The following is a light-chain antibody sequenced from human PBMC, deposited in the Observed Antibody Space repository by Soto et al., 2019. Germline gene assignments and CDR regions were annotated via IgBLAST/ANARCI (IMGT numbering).Light chain of an antibody. CDR3: QQYGSSPPTLT. V-gene: IGKV3-20*01. CDR1: QSVSSSY. J-gene: IGKJ1*01. Sequence: ELVLTQSPGTLSLSPGERATLSCRASQSVSSSYLAWYQQKPGQAPRLLIYGTFSRATGIPDRFSGSGSGTDFSLTIGTLEPEDFAVYYCQQYGSSPPTLTFVKGTKVEIK. CDR2: GTF.